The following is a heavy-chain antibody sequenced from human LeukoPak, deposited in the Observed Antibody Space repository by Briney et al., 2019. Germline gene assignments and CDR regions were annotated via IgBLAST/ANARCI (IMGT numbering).Heavy chain of an antibody. J-gene: IGHJ3*02. V-gene: IGHV3-30*02. D-gene: IGHD3-3*01. CDR2: IRYNGNNQ. CDR1: GFTFNNYG. CDR3: ARGSRFGVVGRDAFDI. Sequence: GGSLRLSCAASGFTFNNYGMHWVRQAPGKGLEWVAFIRYNGNNQYYADSVKGRFTISRDNAKNSLYLQVNSLRAEDTAVYYCARGSRFGVVGRDAFDIWGQGTVVTVSS.